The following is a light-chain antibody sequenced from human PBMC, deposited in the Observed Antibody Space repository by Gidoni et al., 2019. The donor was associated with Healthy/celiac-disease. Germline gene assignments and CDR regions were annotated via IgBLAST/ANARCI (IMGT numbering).Light chain of an antibody. Sequence: SSELTQDPAVSVALGQTVRITCQGDGLRSYYASWYQQKPGQAPVLVIYGKNNRPSGIPDRFSGSSSGNTASLTITGAQAEDEADYYCNSRDSSGNNLVFGTGTKVTVL. CDR3: NSRDSSGNNLV. V-gene: IGLV3-19*01. J-gene: IGLJ1*01. CDR2: GKN. CDR1: GLRSYY.